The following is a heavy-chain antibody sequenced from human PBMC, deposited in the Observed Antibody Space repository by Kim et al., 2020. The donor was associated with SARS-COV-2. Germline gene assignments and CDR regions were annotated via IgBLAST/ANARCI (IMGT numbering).Heavy chain of an antibody. CDR1: GASISSYY. J-gene: IGHJ4*02. Sequence: SETLSLTCTASGASISSYYWSWIRQPPGKGLEWIGYLYYSGSTNYNPSLKSRVTISVDTSKNQFSLKLSSVTAADTAVYYCATRGYSYVSYYFDYWGQGTLVTVSS. CDR3: ATRGYSYVSYYFDY. CDR2: LYYSGST. V-gene: IGHV4-59*01. D-gene: IGHD5-18*01.